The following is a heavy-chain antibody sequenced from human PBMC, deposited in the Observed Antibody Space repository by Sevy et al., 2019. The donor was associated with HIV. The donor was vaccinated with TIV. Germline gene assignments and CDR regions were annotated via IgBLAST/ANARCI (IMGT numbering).Heavy chain of an antibody. D-gene: IGHD1-1*01. Sequence: GGSLRLSCVASGFTFRSFSMHWVRQAPGKGLEWVAAIWYDGRTERYADSVQGRFTNSRDNSKKTLYLQMNGLRDEDTAIYYCARDAARVIVPTAGFDSWGQGTLVTVSS. CDR2: IWYDGRTE. J-gene: IGHJ5*01. CDR1: GFTFRSFS. CDR3: ARDAARVIVPTAGFDS. V-gene: IGHV3-33*01.